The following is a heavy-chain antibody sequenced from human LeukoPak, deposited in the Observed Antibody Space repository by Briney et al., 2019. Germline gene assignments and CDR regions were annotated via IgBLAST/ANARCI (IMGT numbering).Heavy chain of an antibody. J-gene: IGHJ4*02. V-gene: IGHV1-69*05. CDR2: IIPIFGTA. D-gene: IGHD3-22*01. CDR3: ARDNYYDSSGYFDC. CDR1: GGTFISYA. Sequence: SVKVSCKASGGTFISYAISWVRQAPGQGLEWMGRIIPIFGTANYAQKFQGRVTITTDESKRTAYMELSSLRSEDTAVYYCARDNYYDSSGYFDCWGQGTLVTVSS.